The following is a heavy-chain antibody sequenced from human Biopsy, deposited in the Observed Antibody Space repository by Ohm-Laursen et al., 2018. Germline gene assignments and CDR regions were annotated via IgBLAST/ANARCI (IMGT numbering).Heavy chain of an antibody. CDR2: ISYRGTT. CDR1: GGSIRSNGFY. Sequence: GTLSLTCTVSGGSIRSNGFYWGWIRQPPGKGLEWIGSISYRGTTSYNPSLKSRVAISVDTSKNHLSLSLTSVTAADTAVFYCARLRGGVVINYSWFDPWGQGILVTVSS. J-gene: IGHJ5*02. V-gene: IGHV4-39*01. CDR3: ARLRGGVVINYSWFDP. D-gene: IGHD3-3*01.